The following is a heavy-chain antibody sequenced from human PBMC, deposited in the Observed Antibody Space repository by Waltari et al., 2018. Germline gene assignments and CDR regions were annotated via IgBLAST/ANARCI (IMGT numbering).Heavy chain of an antibody. Sequence: QVQLVQSGAEVKKPGASVKVSCKASGYTFTSYDINWVRQATGQGLEWMGWMNPSGGNTCYTQKFQGRVTMTMNTSISTADMELSSLRSEDTAVYYCARGSAPPPQVVGNYLGQGTLVTVSS. V-gene: IGHV1-8*01. CDR1: GYTFTSYD. CDR3: ARGSAPPPQVVGNY. J-gene: IGHJ4*02. D-gene: IGHD2-15*01. CDR2: MNPSGGNT.